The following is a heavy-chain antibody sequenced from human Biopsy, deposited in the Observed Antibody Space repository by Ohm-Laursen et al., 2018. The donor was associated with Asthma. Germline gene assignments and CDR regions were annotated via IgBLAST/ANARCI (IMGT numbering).Heavy chain of an antibody. J-gene: IGHJ4*01. CDR2: IYVNDDK. D-gene: IGHD3-9*01. V-gene: IGHV2-5*01. CDR3: AHAVQISESFAGFFSSYFDM. Sequence: TQTLTLTCTFSGFSLTNRRDGVGWILQPPGKAPEWLGIIYVNDDKRYSPSLNNRLTVTKDTSRKQVTLTLTNVDLMDAATYFCAHAVQISESFAGFFSSYFDMWGLGAMISGSS. CDR1: GFSLTNRRDG.